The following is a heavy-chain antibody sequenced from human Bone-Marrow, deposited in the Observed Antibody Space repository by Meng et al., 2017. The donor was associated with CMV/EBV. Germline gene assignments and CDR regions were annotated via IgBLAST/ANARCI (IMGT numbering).Heavy chain of an antibody. CDR2: SNAGNGNT. V-gene: IGHV1-3*02. D-gene: IGHD2-2*01. CDR3: ARPYCSSTSCPPEDDAFDI. CDR1: GYTFTSYA. Sequence: ASVKVSCKASGYTFTSYAMHWVRQAPGQRLEWMGWSNAGNGNTKYSQEFQGRVTITRDTSASTAYMELSSLRSEDMAVYYCARPYCSSTSCPPEDDAFDIWGQGTRVTVSS. J-gene: IGHJ3*02.